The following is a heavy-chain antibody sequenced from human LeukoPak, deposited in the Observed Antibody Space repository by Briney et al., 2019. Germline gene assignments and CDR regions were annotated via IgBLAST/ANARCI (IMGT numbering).Heavy chain of an antibody. CDR1: GDSFSGYY. V-gene: IGHV4-34*01. J-gene: IGHJ3*02. CDR2: ISHSGST. CDR3: ARGADLTGYYKWMAVSNAFDI. Sequence: SSETLSLTCAVYGDSFSGYYWNWIRQPPGKGLEWIGKISHSGSTNYNPSLKSRVTISVDTSKIQFSLKLSSVTAADTAVYYCARGADLTGYYKWMAVSNAFDIWGQGTMVTVSS. D-gene: IGHD3-9*01.